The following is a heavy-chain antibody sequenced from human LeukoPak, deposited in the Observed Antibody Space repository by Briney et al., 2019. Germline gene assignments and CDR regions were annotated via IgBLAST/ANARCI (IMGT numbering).Heavy chain of an antibody. D-gene: IGHD3-22*01. CDR1: GGSISSSSYY. CDR2: IYYSGST. J-gene: IGHJ4*02. V-gene: IGHV4-39*01. CDR3: ARHLGRRGYYDSSGYYWRGPHSPFDY. Sequence: PSETLSLTCTVSGGSISSSSYYWGWIRQPPGKGPEWIGSIYYSGSTYYNPSLKSRVTISVDTSKNQFSLKLSSVTAADTAVYYCARHLGRRGYYDSSGYYWRGPHSPFDYWGQGTLVTVSS.